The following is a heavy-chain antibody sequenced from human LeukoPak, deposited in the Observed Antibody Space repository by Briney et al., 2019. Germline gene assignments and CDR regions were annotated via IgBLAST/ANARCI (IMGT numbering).Heavy chain of an antibody. D-gene: IGHD6-13*01. CDR3: ARDSSGWYHWFDP. V-gene: IGHV3-23*01. Sequence: PGGSLRLSCAASGFTFSSYAMTWVRQAPGKGLEWVSSISDSGGRTYYADSVKGRCTISRDNAKNSLYLQMNSLRAEDTAVYYCARDSSGWYHWFDPWGQGTLVTVSS. CDR2: ISDSGGRT. J-gene: IGHJ5*02. CDR1: GFTFSSYA.